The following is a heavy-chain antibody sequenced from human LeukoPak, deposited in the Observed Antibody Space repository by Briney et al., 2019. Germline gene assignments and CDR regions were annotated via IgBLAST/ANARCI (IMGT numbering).Heavy chain of an antibody. CDR3: ARRVVRGNWFDP. CDR1: GGSISHYY. J-gene: IGHJ5*02. V-gene: IGHV4-59*08. Sequence: SETLSLTCTVSGGSISHYYCSWIRQSPGKALEWIGYMYYGGSTNYNPSLKSRVTISVDTSKNQFSLKLSSVTAADTAVYYCARRVVRGNWFDPWGQGTLVTVSS. D-gene: IGHD3-10*01. CDR2: MYYGGST.